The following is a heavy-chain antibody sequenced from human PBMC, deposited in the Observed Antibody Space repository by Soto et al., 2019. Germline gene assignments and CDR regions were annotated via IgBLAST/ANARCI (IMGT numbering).Heavy chain of an antibody. CDR3: AKDRVYYGYYRELDY. CDR2: ISGSGTNR. V-gene: IGHV3-23*01. Sequence: EVQLLESGGGLVQPGGSLRLSCAASGFTFSSYAMTWVRQAPGKGLEWVSAISGSGTNRYYADSVKGRFTISRDNSKNTLYLQMNSLRAEDTAVYYCAKDRVYYGYYRELDYWGQGTLVTVSS. J-gene: IGHJ4*02. CDR1: GFTFSSYA. D-gene: IGHD4-17*01.